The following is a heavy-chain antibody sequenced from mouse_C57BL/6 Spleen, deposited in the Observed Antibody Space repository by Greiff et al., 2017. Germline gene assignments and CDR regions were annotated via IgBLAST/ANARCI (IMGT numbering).Heavy chain of an antibody. CDR2: IDPENGDT. D-gene: IGHD2-3*01. Sequence: VQLQQSGAELVRPGASVKLSCTASGFNFKDDYMHWVKQRPEQGLEWIGWIDPENGDTEYASKFKGKATITADTSSNTAYLQLSSLTSEDTAVYYCTLDGYPPWFAYWGQGTLVTVSA. CDR1: GFNFKDDY. J-gene: IGHJ3*01. V-gene: IGHV14-4*01. CDR3: TLDGYPPWFAY.